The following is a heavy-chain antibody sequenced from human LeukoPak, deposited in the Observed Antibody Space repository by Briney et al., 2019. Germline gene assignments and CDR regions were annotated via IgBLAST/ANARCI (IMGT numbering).Heavy chain of an antibody. V-gene: IGHV3-23*01. Sequence: GGSLRLSCAASGFTFSSYAMSWVRQAPGKGLEWVSAISGSGGSTYYADSVKGRFTISRDNSKNTLYLQMNSLRAEDTAVYYCAKSWGKFSSSSCYFDYWGQGTLVTVSS. CDR1: GFTFSSYA. D-gene: IGHD6-13*01. CDR2: ISGSGGST. J-gene: IGHJ4*02. CDR3: AKSWGKFSSSSCYFDY.